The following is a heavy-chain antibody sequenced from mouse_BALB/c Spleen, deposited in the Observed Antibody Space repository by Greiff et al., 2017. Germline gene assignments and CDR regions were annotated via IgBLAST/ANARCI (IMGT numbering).Heavy chain of an antibody. J-gene: IGHJ1*01. Sequence: VKLMESGAELVKPGASVKLSCKASGYTFTSYYMYWVKQRPGQGLEWIGEINPSNGGTNFNEKFKSKATLTVDKSSSTAYMQLSSLTSEDSAVYYCTRSGGNYWYFDVWGAGTTVTVAS. CDR2: INPSNGGT. CDR3: TRSGGNYWYFDV. CDR1: GYTFTSYY. D-gene: IGHD1-1*02. V-gene: IGHV1S81*02.